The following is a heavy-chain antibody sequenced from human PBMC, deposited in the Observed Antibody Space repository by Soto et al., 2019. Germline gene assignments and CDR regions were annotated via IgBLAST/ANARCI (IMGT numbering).Heavy chain of an antibody. V-gene: IGHV1-69*13. CDR3: ARVGVPDP. D-gene: IGHD6-6*01. CDR2: IIPIFGTA. Sequence: SVKVSCKASGGTFSSYAISWVRQAPGQGLEWMGGIIPIFGTANYAQKLQGRVTITADESTSTAYMELRCLRSEDTAVYYCARVGVPDPWGQGTLVTVSS. CDR1: GGTFSSYA. J-gene: IGHJ5*02.